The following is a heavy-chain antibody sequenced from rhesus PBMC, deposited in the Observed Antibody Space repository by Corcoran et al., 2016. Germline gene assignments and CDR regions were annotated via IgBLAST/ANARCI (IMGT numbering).Heavy chain of an antibody. D-gene: IGHD2-21*01. CDR1: GYTFTDYY. CDR2: INPYNDNT. CDR3: ARGPGYCTGSGCYADWYFDL. Sequence: QVQLVQSGAEVKKPGSSVKVSCKASGYTFTDYYMHWVRQAPRQGLEWMGWINPYNDNTKYAQKFQGRVTMTRDRSTSTAYMELSSLRSEDTAVYYCARGPGYCTGSGCYADWYFDLWGPGTPITISS. J-gene: IGHJ2*01. V-gene: IGHV1S2*01.